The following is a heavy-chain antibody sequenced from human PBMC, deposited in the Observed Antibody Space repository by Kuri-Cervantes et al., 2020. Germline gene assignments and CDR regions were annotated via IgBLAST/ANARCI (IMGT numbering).Heavy chain of an antibody. D-gene: IGHD6-13*01. CDR1: GFTFSSYD. CDR3: AREADGSSWYVGIDY. Sequence: ETLSLTCAASGFTFSSYDMHWVRQATGKGLEWVSAIGTAGDTYYPGSVKGRFTISRDNAKNSLYLQMNSLRAEDTAVYYCAREADGSSWYVGIDYWGQGTLVTVSS. CDR2: IGTAGDT. V-gene: IGHV3-13*01. J-gene: IGHJ4*02.